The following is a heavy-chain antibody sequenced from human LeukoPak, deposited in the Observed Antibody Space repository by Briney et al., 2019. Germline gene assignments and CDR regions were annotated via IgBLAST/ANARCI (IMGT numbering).Heavy chain of an antibody. CDR2: IYYSGST. J-gene: IGHJ4*02. V-gene: IGHV4-39*01. CDR3: ARLRGYQLLLFVGFDY. Sequence: SETLSLTCTVSGGSISSGSYYWGWIRQPPGKGLEWIGSIYYSGSTYYNPSLKSRVTISVDTSKNQFSLKLSSVTAADTAVYYCARLRGYQLLLFVGFDYWGQGTLVTVSS. CDR1: GGSISSGSYY. D-gene: IGHD2-2*01.